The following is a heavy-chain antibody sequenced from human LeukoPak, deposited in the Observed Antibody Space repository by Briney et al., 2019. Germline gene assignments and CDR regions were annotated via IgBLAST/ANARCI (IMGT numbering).Heavy chain of an antibody. CDR3: ARRRPLAAAGTPSDAFDI. CDR1: GGSISSYY. CDR2: IYYSGST. Sequence: SETLSLTCTVSGGSISSYYWSWIRQPPGKGLEWIGYIYYSGSTNYNPSLKSRVTISVDTSKNQFSLKLSSVTAADTAVYYCARRRPLAAAGTPSDAFDIWGQGTMVTVSS. D-gene: IGHD6-13*01. J-gene: IGHJ3*02. V-gene: IGHV4-59*08.